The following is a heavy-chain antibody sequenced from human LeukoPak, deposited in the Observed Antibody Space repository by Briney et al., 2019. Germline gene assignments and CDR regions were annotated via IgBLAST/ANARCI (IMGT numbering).Heavy chain of an antibody. CDR2: IHRSGSP. J-gene: IGHJ4*02. Sequence: PSETLSLTCTVSLDSTTSNFWSWVRQPPEKGLEWIGEIHRSGSPNYNPSLQSRVTISIDRSRNQIVLELSSVTAADTAVYYCAREILGGFNPGAYWGQGTLVTVSS. CDR3: AREILGGFNPGAY. D-gene: IGHD1-14*01. V-gene: IGHV4-4*02. CDR1: LDSTTSNF.